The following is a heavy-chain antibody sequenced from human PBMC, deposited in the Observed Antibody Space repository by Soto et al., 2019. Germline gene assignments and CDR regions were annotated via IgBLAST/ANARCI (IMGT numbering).Heavy chain of an antibody. V-gene: IGHV3-7*05. CDR1: GFTFSSYW. D-gene: IGHD6-13*01. Sequence: GGSLRLSCAASGFTFSSYWMSWVRQAPGKGLEWVANIKQDGSEKYYVDSVKGRFTISRDNAKNSLYLQMNSLGAEDTAVYYCAREVAAGSLFYYYYYYGMDVWGQGTTVTVSS. CDR2: IKQDGSEK. J-gene: IGHJ6*02. CDR3: AREVAAGSLFYYYYYYGMDV.